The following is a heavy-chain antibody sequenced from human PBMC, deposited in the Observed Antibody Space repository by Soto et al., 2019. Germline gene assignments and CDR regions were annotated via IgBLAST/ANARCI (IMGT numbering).Heavy chain of an antibody. CDR3: AAELCFGKLSVV. CDR2: IIPLFGTT. J-gene: IGHJ6*02. V-gene: IGHV1-69*01. Sequence: QVQVVQSGVEVRRPGSSVKVSCKASGDTFKNCVISWVRQAPGQGLEWMGGIIPLFGTTDFAQRFQGRLTITTDESTTTAYMELSRLRSEATATYYCAAELCFGKLSVVWGQGTTVIVSS. D-gene: IGHD3-10*01. CDR1: GDTFKNCV.